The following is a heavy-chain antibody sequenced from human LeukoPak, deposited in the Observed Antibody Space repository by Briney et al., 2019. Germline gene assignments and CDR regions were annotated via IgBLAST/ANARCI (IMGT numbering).Heavy chain of an antibody. V-gene: IGHV3-23*01. J-gene: IGHJ4*02. CDR3: ATSSTGWYYLDY. CDR1: GFPLNKHS. Sequence: GALRLSRAGSGFPLNKHSMGLGRQAPGEGAGWVSAISGSGGSTYYADSVKGRFTISRDNSKNTLYLQMNSLRAEDTAVYYCATSSTGWYYLDYWGQGTLVTVSS. CDR2: ISGSGGST. D-gene: IGHD6-19*01.